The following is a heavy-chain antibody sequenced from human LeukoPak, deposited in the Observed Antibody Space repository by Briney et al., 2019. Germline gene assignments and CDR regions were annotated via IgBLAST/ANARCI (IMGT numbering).Heavy chain of an antibody. CDR1: GFTFSDAW. CDR2: ISNSGTTI. CDR3: ARVGRGRAAAGFGAFDI. Sequence: PGGSLRLSCAASGFTFSDAWMTWVRQAPGKGLEWVSYISNSGTTINYADSVKGRFTISRDNAKNSVYLQVNSLRTEDTAVYFCARVGRGRAAAGFGAFDIWGQGTRVTVSS. V-gene: IGHV3-11*01. D-gene: IGHD6-13*01. J-gene: IGHJ3*02.